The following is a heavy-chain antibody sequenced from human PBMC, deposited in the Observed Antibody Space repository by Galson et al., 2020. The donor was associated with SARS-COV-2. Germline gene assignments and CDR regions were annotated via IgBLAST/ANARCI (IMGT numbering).Heavy chain of an antibody. J-gene: IGHJ4*02. D-gene: IGHD6-13*01. CDR2: MSYDGSNK. V-gene: IGHV3-30*04. Sequence: GGSLRLSCAASGFTFSNYAMHWVRQAPGRGLEWVTVMSYDGSNKYYADSVKARFTISRDISKNTLYLQMNSLRVDDTAVYYCARTYSSTWSSFDFWGQGTLVTVSS. CDR3: ARTYSSTWSSFDF. CDR1: GFTFSNYA.